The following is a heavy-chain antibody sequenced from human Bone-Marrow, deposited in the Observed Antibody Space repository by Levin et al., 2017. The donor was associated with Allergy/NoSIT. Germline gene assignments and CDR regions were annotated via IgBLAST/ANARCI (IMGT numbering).Heavy chain of an antibody. CDR3: ARDHMVRGYYYGMDV. CDR2: IIPIFGTA. V-gene: IGHV1-69*06. J-gene: IGHJ6*02. Sequence: SVKVSCKASGGTFSSYAISWVRQAPGQGLEWMGGIIPIFGTANYAQKFQGRVTITADKSTSTAYMELSSLRSEDTAVYYCARDHMVRGYYYGMDVWGQGTTVTVSS. D-gene: IGHD3-10*01. CDR1: GGTFSSYA.